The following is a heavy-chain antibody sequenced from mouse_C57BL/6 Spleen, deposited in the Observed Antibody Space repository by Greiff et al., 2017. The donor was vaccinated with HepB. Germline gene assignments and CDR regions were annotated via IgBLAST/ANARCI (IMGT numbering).Heavy chain of an antibody. V-gene: IGHV5-6*02. D-gene: IGHD2-3*01. CDR2: ISSGGSYT. Sequence: EVKLVESGGDLVKPGGSLKLSCAASGFTFSSYGMSWVRQTPDKRLEWVATISSGGSYTYYPERVKVRFTISRDNAKNTLYLQMSSLKSEDTAMYYCARRYDCYFAWFAYWGQGTLFTVSA. CDR1: GFTFSSYG. CDR3: ARRYDCYFAWFAY. J-gene: IGHJ3*01.